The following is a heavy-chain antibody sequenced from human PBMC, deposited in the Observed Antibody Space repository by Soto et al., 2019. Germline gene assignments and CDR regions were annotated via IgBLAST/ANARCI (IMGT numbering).Heavy chain of an antibody. CDR2: IDATSNII. CDR1: GFTFRNFE. Sequence: LRLSCAASGFTFRNFEMNWVRQAPGKGLEWVSYIDATSNIIYYADSVKGRFTISRDNSKNSLSLQMNSLRAEDTAVYYCARDRWHANRYPGAFDIWGRGTMVTVSS. V-gene: IGHV3-48*03. D-gene: IGHD1-20*01. J-gene: IGHJ3*02. CDR3: ARDRWHANRYPGAFDI.